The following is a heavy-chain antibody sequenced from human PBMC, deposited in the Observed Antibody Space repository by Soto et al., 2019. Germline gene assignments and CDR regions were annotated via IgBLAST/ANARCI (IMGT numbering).Heavy chain of an antibody. CDR2: ISYDGTNK. CDR1: GFSFSISP. CDR3: ARDPKTSGGQHWAFNYFDS. Sequence: RRLSCAASGFSFSISPMHWVRQAPGKGPEWVALISYDGTNKFYADSVKGRFTISRDNSKSTLYLQVDSLRPEDAAVYYCARDPKTSGGQHWAFNYFDSWGQGTLVTVSS. V-gene: IGHV3-30-3*01. J-gene: IGHJ4*02. D-gene: IGHD7-27*01.